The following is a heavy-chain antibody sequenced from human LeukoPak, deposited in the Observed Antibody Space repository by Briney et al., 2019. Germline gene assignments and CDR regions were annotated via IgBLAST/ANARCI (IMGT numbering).Heavy chain of an antibody. CDR2: ISGNGGST. D-gene: IGHD3-10*02. V-gene: IGHV3-23*01. CDR1: GFTFSNYA. Sequence: PGGSLRRSCAASGFTFSNYAMSWVRKTPGKGLEWVSGISGNGGSTYSADSVKGRFTISRDNSRNTLDLQMNSLRAEDTAVYYCAKGRSLFGESLAGDGYFDYWGQGTLGTVSS. CDR3: AKGRSLFGESLAGDGYFDY. J-gene: IGHJ4*02.